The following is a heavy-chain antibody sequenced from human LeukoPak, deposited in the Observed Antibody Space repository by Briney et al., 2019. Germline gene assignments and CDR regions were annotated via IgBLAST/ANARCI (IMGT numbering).Heavy chain of an antibody. Sequence: PSETLSLTCTVSGDSISSSSSYWGWIRQPPGEGLEWIGSIYYSGSTYYNTSLKSRVTISVDTSKNQFSLKLSSVTAADTVVYYCARGPYDSSGYYYPWGQGTLVTVSS. V-gene: IGHV4-39*07. CDR3: ARGPYDSSGYYYP. D-gene: IGHD3-22*01. J-gene: IGHJ5*02. CDR2: IYYSGST. CDR1: GDSISSSSSY.